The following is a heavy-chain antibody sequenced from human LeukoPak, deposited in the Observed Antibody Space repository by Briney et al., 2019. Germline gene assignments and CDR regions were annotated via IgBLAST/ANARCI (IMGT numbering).Heavy chain of an antibody. V-gene: IGHV3-23*01. CDR2: ISGSGGST. J-gene: IGHJ4*02. CDR3: AKRAYYYGSGSYKDY. D-gene: IGHD3-10*01. Sequence: RGSLRLSCAASGFTFSSYAMSWVRQAPGKRLEWVSAISGSGGSTYYADSVKGRFTISRDNSKNTLYLQMNSLRAEDTAVYYCAKRAYYYGSGSYKDYWGQGTLVTVSS. CDR1: GFTFSSYA.